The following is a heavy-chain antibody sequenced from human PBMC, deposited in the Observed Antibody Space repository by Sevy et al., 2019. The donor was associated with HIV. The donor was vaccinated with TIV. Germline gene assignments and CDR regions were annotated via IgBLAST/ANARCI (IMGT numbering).Heavy chain of an antibody. CDR3: AGDGLVGVAAAGGPDY. CDR2: IWYDGSNK. V-gene: IGHV3-33*01. J-gene: IGHJ4*02. D-gene: IGHD6-13*01. CDR1: GFTFSSYG. Sequence: GGSLRLSCAASGFTFSSYGMHWVRQAPGKGLEWVAVIWYDGSNKYYADSVKGRFTISRDNSKNTLYLQMNSLRAEDTAVYYCAGDGLVGVAAAGGPDYWGQGTLVTVSS.